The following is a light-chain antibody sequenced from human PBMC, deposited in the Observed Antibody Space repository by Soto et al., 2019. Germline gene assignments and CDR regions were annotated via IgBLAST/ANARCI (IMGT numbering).Light chain of an antibody. CDR2: DAS. CDR3: QHYDNIPIT. Sequence: DLQMTQSPSSLSASVGDRVTITCQASQDISNYLNWCQQKPGKAPKLLIYDASNLETGVPSRFSGSGSGTHFTFTISSLQPEDIATYYCQHYDNIPITFGQGTRLEIK. J-gene: IGKJ5*01. V-gene: IGKV1-33*01. CDR1: QDISNY.